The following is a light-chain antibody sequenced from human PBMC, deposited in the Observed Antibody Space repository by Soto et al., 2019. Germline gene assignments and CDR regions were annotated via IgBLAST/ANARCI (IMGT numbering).Light chain of an antibody. Sequence: EIVLTQSPATLSLSPGERATLSCRASQSVSSNYLAWYQQKPGQAPRLLMYDASTRATGIPARFSGSGSGTDFTLTISRLDPEDFAVYFCQQYGSSPRTFGQGTKVDIK. J-gene: IGKJ1*01. CDR2: DAS. CDR1: QSVSSNY. V-gene: IGKV3-20*01. CDR3: QQYGSSPRT.